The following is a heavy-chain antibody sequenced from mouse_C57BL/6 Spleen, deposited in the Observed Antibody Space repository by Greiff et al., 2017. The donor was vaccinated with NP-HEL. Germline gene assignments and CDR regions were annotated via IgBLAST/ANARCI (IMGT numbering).Heavy chain of an antibody. CDR2: LDPANGNT. CDR1: GFNIKNTY. J-gene: IGHJ4*01. D-gene: IGHD2-4*01. CDR3: ASTYYDFDEDAMDY. V-gene: IGHV14-3*01. Sequence: VQLQQSVAELVRPGASVKLSCTASGFNIKNTYMHWVKQRPEQGLEWIGMLDPANGNTKYAPKFQGKATIHADKSSNTAYLQLSSLTSENTAIYYCASTYYDFDEDAMDYWGQGTSVTVSS.